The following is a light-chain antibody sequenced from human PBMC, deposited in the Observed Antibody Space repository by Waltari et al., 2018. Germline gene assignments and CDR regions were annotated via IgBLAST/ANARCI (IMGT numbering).Light chain of an antibody. CDR3: QLWDSSTAWV. Sequence: SYELTQPPSVSVSPGQTASITCSGDKLGAKYVCWYQQKPGQSPVLVIYQDSKRPSGIPERFSGSNSGNTATLTISGTQAMDEADYYCQLWDSSTAWVFGGGTKLTV. V-gene: IGLV3-1*01. CDR1: KLGAKY. CDR2: QDS. J-gene: IGLJ3*02.